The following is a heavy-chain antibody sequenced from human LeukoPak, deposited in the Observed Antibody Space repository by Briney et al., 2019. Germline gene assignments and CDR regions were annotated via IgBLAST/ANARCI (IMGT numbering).Heavy chain of an antibody. J-gene: IGHJ4*02. V-gene: IGHV1-18*01. CDR3: AREVARPATTVTADFDY. CDR2: ISAYNGNT. D-gene: IGHD4-17*01. CDR1: GYTFTSYG. Sequence: ASVKVSCKASGYTFTSYGISWVRQAPGQGLEWMGWISAYNGNTNYAQKFQGRVTMTRDTSTSTVYMELSSLRSEDTAVYYCAREVARPATTVTADFDYWGQGTLVTVSS.